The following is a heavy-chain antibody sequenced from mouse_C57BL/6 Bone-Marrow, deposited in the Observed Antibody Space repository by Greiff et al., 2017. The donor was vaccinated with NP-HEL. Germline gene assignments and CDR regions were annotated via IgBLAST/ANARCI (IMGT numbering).Heavy chain of an antibody. CDR1: GYTFTDYY. CDR3: AIAITTVVDPLDY. Sequence: VQLQQSGPELVKPGASVKISCKASGYTFTDYYMNWVKPSPGKSLEWICNINPTNGGTSYNQKFKDKATLTVDKASITAYMELRSLTSEDSAVYYCAIAITTVVDPLDYWGQGTTLTVSS. V-gene: IGHV1-26*01. J-gene: IGHJ2*01. D-gene: IGHD1-1*01. CDR2: INPTNGGT.